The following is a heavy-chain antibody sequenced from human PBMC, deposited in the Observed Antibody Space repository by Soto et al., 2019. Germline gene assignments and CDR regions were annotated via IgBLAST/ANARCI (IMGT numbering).Heavy chain of an antibody. CDR1: GFPFSSYW. D-gene: IGHD5-12*01. CDR3: ARDGGATHYYYYGMDV. CDR2: IKQDGSEK. Sequence: DGPLSHSSAASGFPFSSYWMSWVRQTPGKGLEWVANIKQDGSEKYYVDSVKGRFTISRDNAKNSLYLQMNSLRAEDTAVYYCARDGGATHYYYYGMDVWGQGTTVTVS. J-gene: IGHJ6*02. V-gene: IGHV3-7*03.